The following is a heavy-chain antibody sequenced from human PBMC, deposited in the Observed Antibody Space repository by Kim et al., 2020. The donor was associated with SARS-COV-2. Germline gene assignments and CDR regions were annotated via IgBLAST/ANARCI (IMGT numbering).Heavy chain of an antibody. V-gene: IGHV4-34*01. CDR2: INHSGST. D-gene: IGHD3-22*01. CDR3: ARALGDYYDSIGFYH. J-gene: IGHJ1*01. CDR1: GGSFSGYY. Sequence: SETLSLTCAVYGGSFSGYYWSWIRQPPGKGLEWIGEINHSGSTNYNPSLKSRVTISVDTSKNQFSLKLSSVTAADTAVYYCARALGDYYDSIGFYHWGQGTLVTVSS.